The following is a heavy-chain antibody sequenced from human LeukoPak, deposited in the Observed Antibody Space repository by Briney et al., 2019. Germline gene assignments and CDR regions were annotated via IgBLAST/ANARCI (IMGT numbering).Heavy chain of an antibody. Sequence: ASVKVSCKASGYTFTGYYMHWVRQAPGQGLEWMGWINPNSGGTNYAQKFQGRVTMARDTSISTAYMELSRLRSDDTAVYYCAINIKGGTMVRGVTETNDYWGQGTLVTVSS. CDR1: GYTFTGYY. CDR3: AINIKGGTMVRGVTETNDY. J-gene: IGHJ4*02. CDR2: INPNSGGT. D-gene: IGHD3-10*01. V-gene: IGHV1-2*02.